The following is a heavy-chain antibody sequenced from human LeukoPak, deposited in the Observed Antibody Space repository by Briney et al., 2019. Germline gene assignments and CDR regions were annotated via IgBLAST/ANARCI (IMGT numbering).Heavy chain of an antibody. D-gene: IGHD3-10*01. CDR1: GFTFSSYW. Sequence: PGGSLRLSCAASGFTFSSYWMHWVRQAPGKGLVWVSRINSDGSSTSYADSVKGRFTISRDNAKNSLYLQMNSLRAEDTAVYYCARGLGSGRHAFDIWGQGTMVTVSS. CDR2: INSDGSST. CDR3: ARGLGSGRHAFDI. V-gene: IGHV3-74*01. J-gene: IGHJ3*02.